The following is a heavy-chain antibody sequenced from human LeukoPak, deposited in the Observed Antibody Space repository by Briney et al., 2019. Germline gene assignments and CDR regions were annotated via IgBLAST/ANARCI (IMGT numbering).Heavy chain of an antibody. J-gene: IGHJ4*02. V-gene: IGHV4-34*01. CDR2: INHSGST. CDR1: GGSFSGYY. CDR3: ARLGYCSSTSCRRTDFDY. Sequence: SETLSPTCAVYGGSFSGYYWSWIRQPPGKGLEWIGEINHSGSTNYNPSLKSRVTISVDTSKNQFSLKLSSVTAADTAVYYCARLGYCSSTSCRRTDFDYWGQGTLVTVSS. D-gene: IGHD2-2*01.